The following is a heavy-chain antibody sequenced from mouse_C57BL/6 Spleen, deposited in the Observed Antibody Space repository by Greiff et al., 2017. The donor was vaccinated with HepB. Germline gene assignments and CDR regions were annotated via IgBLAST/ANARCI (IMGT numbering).Heavy chain of an antibody. D-gene: IGHD1-1*01. CDR1: GFTFSSYG. V-gene: IGHV5-6*01. CDR3: ARHGSPGSSYGYCDY. J-gene: IGHJ2*01. CDR2: ISSGGSYT. Sequence: EVKLMESGGDLVKPGGSLKLSCAASGFTFSSYGMSWVRQTPDKRLEWVATISSGGSYTYYPDSVKGRFTISRDNAKNTLYLQMSSLKSEDTAMYYCARHGSPGSSYGYCDYWGQGTTLTVSS.